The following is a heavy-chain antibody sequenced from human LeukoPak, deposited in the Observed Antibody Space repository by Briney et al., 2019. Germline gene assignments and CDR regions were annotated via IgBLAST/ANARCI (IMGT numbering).Heavy chain of an antibody. CDR3: AKDGYCSGGSCYPDY. D-gene: IGHD2-15*01. Sequence: GRSLRLSCAASGFTFSSYGMHWVRQAPGKGPEWVAVISYDGSNKYYADSVKGRFTISRDNSKNTLYLQMNSLRAENTAVYYCAKDGYCSGGSCYPDYWGQGTLVTVSS. V-gene: IGHV3-30*18. CDR1: GFTFSSYG. CDR2: ISYDGSNK. J-gene: IGHJ4*02.